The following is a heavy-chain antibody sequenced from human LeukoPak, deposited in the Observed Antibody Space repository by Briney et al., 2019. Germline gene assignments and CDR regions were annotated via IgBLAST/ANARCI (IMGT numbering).Heavy chain of an antibody. D-gene: IGHD4-23*01. CDR3: ARELGSDYGGYSP. Sequence: SQTLSLTCSVSGGSMRSDSSFWSWIRQPAGKGLEWIGRIYATGNTNYNPSLERRVTISVDTSKNQFSLELTSVTAADTAVYYCARELGSDYGGYSPWGQGTLVTVSS. V-gene: IGHV4-61*02. CDR2: IYATGNT. J-gene: IGHJ5*02. CDR1: GGSMRSDSSF.